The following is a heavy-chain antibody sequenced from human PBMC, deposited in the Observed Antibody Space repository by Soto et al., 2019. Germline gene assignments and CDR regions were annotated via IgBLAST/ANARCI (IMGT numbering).Heavy chain of an antibody. D-gene: IGHD3-22*01. CDR1: GYTFTRYG. CDR2: ISAYNGNT. J-gene: IGHJ4*02. Sequence: ASVKGSCKASGYTFTRYGIRWVRQAPGQGSEWMGWISAYNGNTNYAQKLQGRVTMTTDTSTSTAYMELRSLRSDDTAVYYCARADYYDSSGHLGYWGQGTLVPVSS. CDR3: ARADYYDSSGHLGY. V-gene: IGHV1-18*04.